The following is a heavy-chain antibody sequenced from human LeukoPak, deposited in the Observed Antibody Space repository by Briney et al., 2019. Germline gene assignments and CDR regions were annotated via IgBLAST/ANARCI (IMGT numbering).Heavy chain of an antibody. CDR3: ARGVSRYYYDSSGYYYFDY. V-gene: IGHV4-59*12. J-gene: IGHJ4*02. CDR1: GGSISTYY. D-gene: IGHD3-22*01. Sequence: SETLSLTCNVSGGSISTYYWNWIRQPPGKGLEWIGYIYHSGSTNYNPSLQSRVTISVDTSKNQFSLKLSSVTAADTAVYYCARGVSRYYYDSSGYYYFDYWGQGTLVTVSS. CDR2: IYHSGST.